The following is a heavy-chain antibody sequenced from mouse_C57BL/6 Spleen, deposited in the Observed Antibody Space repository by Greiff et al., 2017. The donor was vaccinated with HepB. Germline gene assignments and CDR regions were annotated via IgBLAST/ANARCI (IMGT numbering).Heavy chain of an antibody. Sequence: QVQLQQSGAELVRPGTSVKVSCKASGYAFTNYLIAWVKQRPGQGLEWIGVINPGSGGTNYNEKFKGKATLTADKSSSTAYMQISSLTSEDSAVYFCAISGLLPFFDYWGQGTTLTVSS. J-gene: IGHJ2*01. CDR1: GYAFTNYL. CDR2: INPGSGGT. CDR3: AISGLLPFFDY. D-gene: IGHD2-3*01. V-gene: IGHV1-54*01.